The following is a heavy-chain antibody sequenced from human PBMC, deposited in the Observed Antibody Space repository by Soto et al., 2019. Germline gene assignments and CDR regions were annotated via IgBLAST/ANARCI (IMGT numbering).Heavy chain of an antibody. Sequence: GSLRLSCAVSVFTVSSNYMSWVRQAAGKGLEWVSVIYSGGSTYYADSVKGRFTISRDNSKSTLYLQMNSLRAEDTAVYYCARHITMDPLLVYWGQGTLVTSPQ. D-gene: IGHD3-10*01. CDR3: ARHITMDPLLVY. CDR1: VFTVSSNY. CDR2: IYSGGST. V-gene: IGHV3-53*01. J-gene: IGHJ4*02.